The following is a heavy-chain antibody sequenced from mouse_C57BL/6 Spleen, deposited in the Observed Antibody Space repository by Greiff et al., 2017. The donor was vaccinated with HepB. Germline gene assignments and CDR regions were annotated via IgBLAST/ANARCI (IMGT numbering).Heavy chain of an antibody. D-gene: IGHD2-5*01. CDR1: GYAFSSSW. J-gene: IGHJ3*01. V-gene: IGHV1-82*01. Sequence: VKLVESGPELVKPGASVKISCKASGYAFSSSWMNWVKQRPGKGLEWIGRIYPGDGDTNYNGKFKGKATLTADKSSSTAYMQLSSLTSEDSAVYFCASPYYSNSGFAYWGQGTLVTVSA. CDR2: IYPGDGDT. CDR3: ASPYYSNSGFAY.